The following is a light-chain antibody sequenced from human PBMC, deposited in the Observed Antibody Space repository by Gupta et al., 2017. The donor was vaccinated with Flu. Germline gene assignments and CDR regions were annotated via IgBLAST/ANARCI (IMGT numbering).Light chain of an antibody. Sequence: IVLTQSPGTLPLSPGERATLPCRASQSVSSSYLAWYQQRPGQAPRLLIYGASSRATGISDRFSGSGSGTDFTLTISRLEPEDFAVYYCQQYGSSPWTFGQGTKVEIK. J-gene: IGKJ1*01. CDR1: QSVSSSY. CDR3: QQYGSSPWT. V-gene: IGKV3-20*01. CDR2: GAS.